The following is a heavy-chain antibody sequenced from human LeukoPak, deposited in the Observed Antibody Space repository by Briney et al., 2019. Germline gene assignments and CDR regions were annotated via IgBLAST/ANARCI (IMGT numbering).Heavy chain of an antibody. D-gene: IGHD4-17*01. CDR2: IYYSGGT. CDR3: ARAYGDYDVFDY. Sequence: PSETLSLTCTVSGGSISSYQWSWIRQPPGKGLEWIGNIYYSGGTNYNPSLKSRVTISVDTSKNQFSLKLSSVTAADTAVYYCARAYGDYDVFDYWGQGTLVTVSS. V-gene: IGHV4-59*01. CDR1: GGSISSYQ. J-gene: IGHJ4*02.